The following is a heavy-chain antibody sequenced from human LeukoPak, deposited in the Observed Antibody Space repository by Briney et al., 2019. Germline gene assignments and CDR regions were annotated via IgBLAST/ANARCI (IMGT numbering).Heavy chain of an antibody. CDR2: ISWNSGSI. Sequence: PGGSLRLSCAASGFTFDDYAMHWVRQAPGKGLEWVSGISWNSGSIGYADSVKGRFTISRDNAKNSLYLQMNSLRAEDTALYYCAKDVVGATTAPGYWGQGTLVTVSS. J-gene: IGHJ4*02. CDR3: AKDVVGATTAPGY. CDR1: GFTFDDYA. D-gene: IGHD1-26*01. V-gene: IGHV3-9*01.